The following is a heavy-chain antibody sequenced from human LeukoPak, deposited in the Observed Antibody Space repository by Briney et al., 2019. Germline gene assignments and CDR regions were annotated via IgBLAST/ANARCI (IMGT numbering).Heavy chain of an antibody. CDR3: ARDVYSNYVNYFDY. D-gene: IGHD4-11*01. CDR2: IRYDGSNK. CDR1: GFTFSSYG. V-gene: IGHV3-30*02. J-gene: IGHJ4*02. Sequence: QPGGSLRLSCAASGFTFSSYGMHWVRQAPGKGLEWVAFIRYDGSNKYYADSVKGRFTISRDNSKNTLYLQMNSLRAEDTAVYYCARDVYSNYVNYFDYWGQGTLVTVSS.